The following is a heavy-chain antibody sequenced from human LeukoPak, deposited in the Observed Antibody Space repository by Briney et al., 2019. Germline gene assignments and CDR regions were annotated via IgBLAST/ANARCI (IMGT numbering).Heavy chain of an antibody. CDR3: ARNIWNTFDI. D-gene: IGHD1/OR15-1a*01. J-gene: IGHJ3*02. V-gene: IGHV3-53*01. Sequence: GGSLRLSCAASGFTVSSNYMSWVRKAPGKGLEWVSVIYSGGSTYYADSVKGRFTISRDNSKNTVYLQMNSLRAEDTAVYYCARNIWNTFDIWGQGTMVTVSS. CDR1: GFTVSSNY. CDR2: IYSGGST.